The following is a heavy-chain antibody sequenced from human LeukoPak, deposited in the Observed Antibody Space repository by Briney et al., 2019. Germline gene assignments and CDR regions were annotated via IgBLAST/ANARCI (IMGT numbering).Heavy chain of an antibody. V-gene: IGHV3-30*01. J-gene: IGHJ4*02. Sequence: GGSLRLSCAASGFTFSSYAMHWVRQAPGKGLEWVAVISYDGSNKYYVDSVKGRFTISRDNSKNTLYLQMNSLRAEDTAVYYCARVHPKCTMIVVVTNPCYFDYWGQGTLVTVSS. CDR2: ISYDGSNK. CDR1: GFTFSSYA. D-gene: IGHD3-22*01. CDR3: ARVHPKCTMIVVVTNPCYFDY.